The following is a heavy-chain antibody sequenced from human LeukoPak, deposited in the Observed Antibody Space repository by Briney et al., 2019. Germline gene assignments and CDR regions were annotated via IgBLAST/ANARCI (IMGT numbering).Heavy chain of an antibody. D-gene: IGHD3-22*01. CDR2: IVVGSGNT. CDR3: AAISPDCYDSSGYLH. J-gene: IGHJ4*02. V-gene: IGHV1-58*01. CDR1: GFTFTSSA. Sequence: GASVKVSCKASGFTFTSSAVQWVRQARGQRLEWIGWIVVGSGNTNYAQKFQERVTITRDMSTSTAYMELSSLRSEDTAVYYCAAISPDCYDSSGYLHWGQGTLVTVSS.